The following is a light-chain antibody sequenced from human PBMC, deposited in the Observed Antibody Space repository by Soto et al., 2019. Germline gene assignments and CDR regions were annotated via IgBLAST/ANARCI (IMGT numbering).Light chain of an antibody. CDR2: LNSDGSH. CDR1: SGPSSYA. Sequence: QLVLTQSTSASASLGASVKLTCTLSSGPSSYAIAWHQQQPEKGPRYLMRLNSDGSHTKGDGIPDRFSGSSSGAERYLTISSLQSEDEADYYCQTWGTGIVVFGGGTKLTVL. CDR3: QTWGTGIVV. J-gene: IGLJ2*01. V-gene: IGLV4-69*01.